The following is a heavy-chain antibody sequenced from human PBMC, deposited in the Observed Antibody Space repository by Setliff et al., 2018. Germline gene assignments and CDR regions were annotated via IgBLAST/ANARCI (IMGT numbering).Heavy chain of an antibody. CDR1: GFTFSSYA. J-gene: IGHJ4*02. V-gene: IGHV3-23*01. D-gene: IGHD3-3*01. CDR3: AKDLFKYCDFWSGYSGLGY. CDR2: ISGSGGST. Sequence: GGSLRLSCAASGFTFSSYAMSWVRRAPGKGLEWVSAISGSGGSTYYADSVKGRFTISRDNSKNTLYLQMNSLRAEDTAVYYCAKDLFKYCDFWSGYSGLGYWGQGTLVTVSS.